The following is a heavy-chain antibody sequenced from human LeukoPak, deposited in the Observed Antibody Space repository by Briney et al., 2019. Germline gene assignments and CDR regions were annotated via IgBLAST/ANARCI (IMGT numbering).Heavy chain of an antibody. Sequence: ASVKVSCKASGGTFSSYAISWVRQAPGQGLEWMGGIIPILGTANYAQKFQGRVTITADESTSTAYMELSSLRPEDTAVYYCARALGAPDQLLGTHYYGMDVWGKGTTVTVSS. V-gene: IGHV1-69*01. CDR3: ARALGAPDQLLGTHYYGMDV. CDR2: IIPILGTA. CDR1: GGTFSSYA. J-gene: IGHJ6*04. D-gene: IGHD2-2*01.